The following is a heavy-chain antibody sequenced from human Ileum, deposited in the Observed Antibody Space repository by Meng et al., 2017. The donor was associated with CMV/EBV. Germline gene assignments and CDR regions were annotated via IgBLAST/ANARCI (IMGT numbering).Heavy chain of an antibody. V-gene: IGHV3-53*01. D-gene: IGHD3-3*01. Sequence: GGSLKISCAASGFTFSSYEMNWVRQVAGKGLQWVSTLYTGGSAHYAPSVEGRFTISKDNFNNMVYLQMNSLGVEDTGVYYCAREQMGAWSGYFDSWGQGVLVTVSS. J-gene: IGHJ5*01. CDR3: AREQMGAWSGYFDS. CDR1: GFTFSSYE. CDR2: LYTGGSA.